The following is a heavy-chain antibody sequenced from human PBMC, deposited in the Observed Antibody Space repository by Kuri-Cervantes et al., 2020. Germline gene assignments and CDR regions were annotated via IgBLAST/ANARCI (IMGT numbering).Heavy chain of an antibody. D-gene: IGHD2-15*01. Sequence: GGSLRLSCAASGFTFSSYAMSWVRQAPGKGLEWVSAISGSGGNTYYADSVKGRFTISRDNSKNTLYLQMNSLRAEDTAVYYCARARGYCSGGSCFPPDYWGQGTLVTVSS. V-gene: IGHV3-23*01. CDR2: ISGSGGNT. J-gene: IGHJ4*02. CDR3: ARARGYCSGGSCFPPDY. CDR1: GFTFSSYA.